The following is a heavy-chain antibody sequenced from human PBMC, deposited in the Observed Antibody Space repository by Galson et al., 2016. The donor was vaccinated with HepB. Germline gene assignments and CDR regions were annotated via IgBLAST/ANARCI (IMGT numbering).Heavy chain of an antibody. CDR1: GFTFSSYS. CDR2: ISSSGAMI. J-gene: IGHJ4*02. CDR3: SRGDSWFFDD. Sequence: SLRLSCAASGFTFSSYSMNWVRQAPGKGLAWVTRISSSGAMIYYADSVKGRFTISRDNGKNSLHLQMNSLRDEDTAVYYCSRGDSWFFDDWGQGTLVTVSS. D-gene: IGHD2-21*01. V-gene: IGHV3-48*02.